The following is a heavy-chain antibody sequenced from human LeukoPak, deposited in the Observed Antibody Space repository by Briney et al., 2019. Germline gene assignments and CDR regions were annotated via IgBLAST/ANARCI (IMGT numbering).Heavy chain of an antibody. Sequence: GGSLRLSCAASGFTFSSYAMSWVRQAPGKGLEWVSEISGSGGTTHYADSVKGRFTISRDNSKNTLYLQMNSLRAEDTAVYYCAKDQPAVPGLPQHWGQGTLVTVSS. CDR2: ISGSGGTT. CDR3: AKDQPAVPGLPQH. V-gene: IGHV3-23*01. D-gene: IGHD6-19*01. CDR1: GFTFSSYA. J-gene: IGHJ1*01.